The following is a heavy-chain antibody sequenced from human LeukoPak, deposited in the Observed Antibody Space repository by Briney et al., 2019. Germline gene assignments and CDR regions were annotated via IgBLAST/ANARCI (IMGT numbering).Heavy chain of an antibody. CDR2: LYSDGST. CDR3: ARDQWLALQH. D-gene: IGHD6-19*01. Sequence: GGSLRLSCAASGFTFSSYAMSWVRQAPGRGLEWVSVLYSDGSTYYADSVKGRFTISRDNPRNTLYLQMNSLRAEDTAVYYCARDQWLALQHWGQGTLVTVSS. CDR1: GFTFSSYA. V-gene: IGHV3-53*01. J-gene: IGHJ1*01.